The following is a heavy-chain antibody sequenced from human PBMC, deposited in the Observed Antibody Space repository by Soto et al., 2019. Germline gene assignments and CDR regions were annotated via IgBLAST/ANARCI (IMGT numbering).Heavy chain of an antibody. Sequence: GSLKISCKGSGYSFTSYWISWVRQMPGEGLEWMGRIDPSDSYTNYSPSFQGHVTISADKSISTAYLQWSSLKASDTAMYYCARQTIGCSSTSCYTHYWGQGTLVTVSS. J-gene: IGHJ4*02. CDR2: IDPSDSYT. CDR1: GYSFTSYW. CDR3: ARQTIGCSSTSCYTHY. V-gene: IGHV5-10-1*01. D-gene: IGHD2-2*02.